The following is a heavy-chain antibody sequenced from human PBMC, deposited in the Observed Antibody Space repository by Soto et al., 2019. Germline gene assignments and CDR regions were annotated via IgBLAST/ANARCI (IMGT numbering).Heavy chain of an antibody. Sequence: PSETLSLTCDVSGDTISTGGYTWAWIRQPPGKALEWIGHTYHSGNPYYNPSLKSRVIISVDRSKNQFSLKLSSVTAADTAVYYCARGRIQLWYPFDYWGQGTLVTVSS. D-gene: IGHD5-18*01. J-gene: IGHJ4*02. CDR2: TYHSGNP. CDR1: GDTISTGGYT. CDR3: ARGRIQLWYPFDY. V-gene: IGHV4-30-2*01.